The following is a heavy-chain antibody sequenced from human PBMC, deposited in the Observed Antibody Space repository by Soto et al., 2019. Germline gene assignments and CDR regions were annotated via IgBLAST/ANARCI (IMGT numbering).Heavy chain of an antibody. V-gene: IGHV1-69*01. CDR1: GDTLNSNP. CDR3: ARKSGRDCQSGGGCFSLDV. J-gene: IGHJ4*02. Sequence: QVQLVQSGAEVKKPGSSLKVSCKVFGDTLNSNPIGWVRQAPGQGLEWVGGIVPLSDRTNYAQELQGRVTVTADGSTSTVYMELSNLKSDDTAVYYCARKSGRDCQSGGGCFSLDVWGQGSLITVSS. CDR2: IVPLSDRT. D-gene: IGHD2-15*01.